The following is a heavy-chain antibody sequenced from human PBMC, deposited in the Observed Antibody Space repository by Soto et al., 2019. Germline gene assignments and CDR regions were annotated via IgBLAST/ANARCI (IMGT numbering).Heavy chain of an antibody. CDR1: GGSISSYY. D-gene: IGHD3-10*01. J-gene: IGHJ6*02. Sequence: QEQLQESGPGLVKPSETLSLSCTVSGGSISSYYWSWFRQSPGKRMEWIGYVHHSWGSSYNPCLQTRVATSLDTSKSQFSLKVTSVTATDTAVYYCARQGFGPLHGLVDVWGQGTTVTVSS. CDR3: ARQGFGPLHGLVDV. V-gene: IGHV4-59*08. CDR2: VHHSWGS.